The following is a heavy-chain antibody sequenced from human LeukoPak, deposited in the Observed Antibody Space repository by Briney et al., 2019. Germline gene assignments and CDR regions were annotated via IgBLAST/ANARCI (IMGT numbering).Heavy chain of an antibody. CDR2: IGTDGSYI. CDR1: GFTFSSHN. Sequence: GGSLRLSCAASGFTFSSHNMNWVRQAPMKGLEWVSSIGTDGSYIYYADSVQGRFTISRDNARNSLYLQLNSLRAEDTAVYFCVRDLFDDYSLDYWGQGTLVTVSS. J-gene: IGHJ4*02. V-gene: IGHV3-21*01. D-gene: IGHD3-16*01. CDR3: VRDLFDDYSLDY.